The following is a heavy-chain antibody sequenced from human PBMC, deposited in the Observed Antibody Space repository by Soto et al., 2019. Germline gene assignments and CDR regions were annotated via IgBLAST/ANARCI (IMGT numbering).Heavy chain of an antibody. CDR3: AKAVEMAANVFEI. CDR2: IYPRESDT. J-gene: IGHJ3*02. CDR1: GYSFSTYW. Sequence: PGGYLKISCKGSGYSFSTYWIGWVRQMPGKGLEWMGIIYPRESDTVYGPSFQGQVTISADKSTSTAYLQWSSLKASDTPMYCWAKAVEMAANVFEIWGKGTRVTVS. V-gene: IGHV5-51*01. D-gene: IGHD5-12*01.